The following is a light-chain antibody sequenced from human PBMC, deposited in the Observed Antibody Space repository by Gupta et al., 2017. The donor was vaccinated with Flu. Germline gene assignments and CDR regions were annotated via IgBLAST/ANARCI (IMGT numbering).Light chain of an antibody. CDR2: NNN. J-gene: IGLJ3*02. V-gene: IGLV1-47*01. CDR3: ATWDNRLSGPV. Sequence: ISCSGSNSNIESNYVHWYQQLPGAAPKLLVYNNNQRPSGVPDRFSGSKSGTSASLAINGLRSEDEADYYCATWDNRLSGPVFGGGTKVTVL. CDR1: NSNIESNY.